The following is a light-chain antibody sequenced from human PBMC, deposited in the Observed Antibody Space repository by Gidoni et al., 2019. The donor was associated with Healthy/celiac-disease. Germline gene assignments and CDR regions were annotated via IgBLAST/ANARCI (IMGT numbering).Light chain of an antibody. CDR1: QSVSSSY. J-gene: IGKJ2*01. Sequence: EIVLTQSPGTLSLSPGERATLSCRASQSVSSSYLAWYQQKPGQAPRLLIYGASSRATGIPDRFSGSGSGTDFTLIISRLEPEDFAVYYCQQYGSSPGYTFGQGTKLEIK. V-gene: IGKV3-20*01. CDR2: GAS. CDR3: QQYGSSPGYT.